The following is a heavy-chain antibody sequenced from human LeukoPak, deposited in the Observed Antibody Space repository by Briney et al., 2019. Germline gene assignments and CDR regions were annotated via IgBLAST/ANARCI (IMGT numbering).Heavy chain of an antibody. J-gene: IGHJ4*02. CDR2: ISWNSGSI. D-gene: IGHD3-10*01. V-gene: IGHV3-9*01. Sequence: GRSLRLSCAASGFTFDDYAMHWVRQAPGKGLEWVSGISWNSGSIGYADSVKGRFTISRGNAKNTLYLQMDSLRAEDTAVYYCTTGIGNYYYYWGQGTLVTVSS. CDR3: TTGIGNYYYY. CDR1: GFTFDDYA.